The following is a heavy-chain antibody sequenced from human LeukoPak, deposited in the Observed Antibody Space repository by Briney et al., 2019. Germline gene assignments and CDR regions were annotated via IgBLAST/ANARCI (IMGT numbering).Heavy chain of an antibody. CDR2: TNPNSGGT. V-gene: IGHV1-2*02. Sequence: GASVKVSCKASGYTFTGYYMHWVRQAPGQGLEWMGWTNPNSGGTNYAQKFQGRVTMTRDTSISTAYMELSRLRSDDTAVYYCAREARKKYCDSSGPAPYYFDYWGQGTLVTVSS. CDR1: GYTFTGYY. CDR3: AREARKKYCDSSGPAPYYFDY. J-gene: IGHJ4*02. D-gene: IGHD3-22*01.